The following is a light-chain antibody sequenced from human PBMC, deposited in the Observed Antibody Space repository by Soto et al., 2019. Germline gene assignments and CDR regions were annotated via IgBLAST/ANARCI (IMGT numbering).Light chain of an antibody. CDR1: SSDVGGYNY. Sequence: QSVLTQPRSVSGSPGQSVTISCTGTSSDVGGYNYVSWYQQHPGKAPKLMIYDVSKRPSGVPDRFSGSKSGNTASLTISGLQAEDEADYYCSSYTSSSTDVLGTGTKVTVL. CDR3: SSYTSSSTDV. V-gene: IGLV2-11*01. CDR2: DVS. J-gene: IGLJ1*01.